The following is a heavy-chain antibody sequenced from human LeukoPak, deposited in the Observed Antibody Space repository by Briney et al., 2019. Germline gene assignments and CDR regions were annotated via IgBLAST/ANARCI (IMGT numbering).Heavy chain of an antibody. CDR1: GYTFTSYG. D-gene: IGHD3-10*01. CDR3: ATVVWFGERTRFDP. Sequence: ASVKVSCKASGYTFTSYGISWVRQAPGQGLEWMGWISAYNGNTNYAQKLQGRVTMTTDTSTSTAYMELRSLRSDDTAVYYCATVVWFGERTRFDPWGQGTLVTVSS. V-gene: IGHV1-18*01. CDR2: ISAYNGNT. J-gene: IGHJ5*02.